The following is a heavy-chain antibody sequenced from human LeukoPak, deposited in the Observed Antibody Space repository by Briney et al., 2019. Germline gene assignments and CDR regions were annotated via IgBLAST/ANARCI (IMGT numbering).Heavy chain of an antibody. V-gene: IGHV4-59*01. Sequence: SETLSLTCTVSGGSISSYYWSWIRQPPGKGLEWIGYIYYSGSTNYNPSLKSQVTISVDTSKNQFSLKLSSVTAADTAVYYCARDIVGATYWYFDLWGRGTLVTVSS. J-gene: IGHJ2*01. CDR3: ARDIVGATYWYFDL. D-gene: IGHD1-26*01. CDR1: GGSISSYY. CDR2: IYYSGST.